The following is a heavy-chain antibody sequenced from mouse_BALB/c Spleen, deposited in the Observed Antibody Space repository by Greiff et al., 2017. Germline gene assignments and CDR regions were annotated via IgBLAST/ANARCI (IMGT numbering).Heavy chain of an antibody. D-gene: IGHD1-1*01. V-gene: IGHV2-6-7*01. CDR2: IWGDGST. Sequence: VHLVESGPGLVAPSQSLSITCTVSGFSLTGYGVNWVRQPPGKGLEWLGMIWGDGSTDYNSALKSRLSISKDNSKSQVFLKMNSLQTDDTARYYCARGPYYYGSSPYYAMDYWGQGTSVTVSS. CDR3: ARGPYYYGSSPYYAMDY. J-gene: IGHJ4*01. CDR1: GFSLTGYG.